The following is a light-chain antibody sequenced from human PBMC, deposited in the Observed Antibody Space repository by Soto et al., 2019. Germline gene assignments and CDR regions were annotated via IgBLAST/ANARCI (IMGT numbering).Light chain of an antibody. CDR1: QSISNNY. CDR3: QQYGSSGT. Sequence: TQSPSTLSATAGDRVTITCRASQSISNNYLAWYQQKPGQAPRLLIYGASNRATGIPDRFSGSGSGTDFTLTISRLEPEDFAVYYCQQYGSSGTFGQGTKVDIK. V-gene: IGKV3-20*01. J-gene: IGKJ1*01. CDR2: GAS.